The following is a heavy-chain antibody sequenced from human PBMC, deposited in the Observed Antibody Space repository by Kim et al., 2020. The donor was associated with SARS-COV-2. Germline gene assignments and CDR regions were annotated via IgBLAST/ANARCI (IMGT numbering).Heavy chain of an antibody. CDR3: ARRRGTGERTIFGVVITCYGMDV. Sequence: SETLSLTCAVYGGSFSGYYWSWIRQPPGKGLEWIGEINHRGSTNYNPSLKSRVTISVDTSKNQFSLKLSSVTAADTAVYYCARRRGTGERTIFGVVITCYGMDVWCQGTTVTVSS. D-gene: IGHD3-3*01. V-gene: IGHV4-34*01. CDR2: INHRGST. J-gene: IGHJ6*02. CDR1: GGSFSGYY.